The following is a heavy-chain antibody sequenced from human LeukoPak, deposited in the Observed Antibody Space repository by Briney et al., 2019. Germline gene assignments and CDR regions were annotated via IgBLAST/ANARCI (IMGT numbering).Heavy chain of an antibody. CDR3: AKDLVGERWFGELNWFDP. D-gene: IGHD3-10*01. J-gene: IGHJ5*02. CDR2: ISGSGGST. Sequence: TGGSLRLSCATSGFTFSSYGMSWVRQAPGKGLEWVSAISGSGGSTYYADSVKGRFTISRDNSKNTLYLRMNSLRAEDTAVYYCAKDLVGERWFGELNWFDPWGQGTLVTVSS. CDR1: GFTFSSYG. V-gene: IGHV3-23*01.